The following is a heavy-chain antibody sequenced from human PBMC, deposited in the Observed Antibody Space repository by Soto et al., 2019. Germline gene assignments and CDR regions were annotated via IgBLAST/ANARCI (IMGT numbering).Heavy chain of an antibody. CDR2: ISGSGGST. V-gene: IGHV3-23*01. J-gene: IGHJ3*02. CDR3: AKDGTVDTAMGDAFDI. CDR1: GFTFSSYA. Sequence: GGSLRLSCAASGFTFSSYAMSWVRQAPGKGLEWVSAISGSGGSTYYADSVKGRFTISRDNSKNTLYLQMNSLRAEDTAVYYCAKDGTVDTAMGDAFDIWGQGTMVTVSS. D-gene: IGHD5-18*01.